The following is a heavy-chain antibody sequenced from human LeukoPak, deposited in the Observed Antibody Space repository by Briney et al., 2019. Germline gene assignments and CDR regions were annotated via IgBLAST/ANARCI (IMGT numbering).Heavy chain of an antibody. J-gene: IGHJ4*02. CDR1: GYTFTGYY. CDR3: ARSYCSSTSCYAGFDY. Sequence: GASVKVSCTASGYTFTGYYMHWVRQAPGQGLEWMGWINPNSGGTNYAQKFQGWVTMTRDTSISTAYMELSRLRSDDTAVYYCARSYCSSTSCYAGFDYWGQGTLVTVSS. V-gene: IGHV1-2*04. CDR2: INPNSGGT. D-gene: IGHD2-2*01.